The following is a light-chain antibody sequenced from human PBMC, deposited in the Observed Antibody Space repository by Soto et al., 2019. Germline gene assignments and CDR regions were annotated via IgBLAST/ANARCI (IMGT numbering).Light chain of an antibody. CDR2: GNS. CDR3: QSYDRSLSGLV. Sequence: QSVLTQPPSVSGAPGQRVTISCTGSSSNIGAGYDVHWYQQLPGTAPKLLIYGNSNRPSGVPDRFSGSKSGTSASLAITGLQAEDEADDDRQSYDRSLSGLVFGGGTKLTVL. V-gene: IGLV1-40*01. J-gene: IGLJ2*01. CDR1: SSNIGAGYD.